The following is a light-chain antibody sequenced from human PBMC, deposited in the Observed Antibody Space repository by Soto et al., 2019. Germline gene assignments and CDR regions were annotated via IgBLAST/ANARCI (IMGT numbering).Light chain of an antibody. Sequence: EIVMTQSPATLSVSPGERATLSCRASQSVSSNLAWYQQKPGQAPRLLIYGASTRATGIPARFSGSGSGTEFTLTISGLQSEDFAVYYCQPYNNWPLTFGGGTKVDIK. V-gene: IGKV3-15*01. CDR1: QSVSSN. J-gene: IGKJ4*01. CDR3: QPYNNWPLT. CDR2: GAS.